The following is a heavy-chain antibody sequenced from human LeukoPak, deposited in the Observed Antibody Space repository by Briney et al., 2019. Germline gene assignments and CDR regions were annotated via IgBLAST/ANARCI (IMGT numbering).Heavy chain of an antibody. CDR1: GITLSNYG. D-gene: IGHD3-10*01. CDR3: AKRGIVIRAVIIIGFHKEAYYFDY. CDR2: ISERGGST. V-gene: IGHV3-23*01. J-gene: IGHJ4*02. Sequence: GGSLTLSCVVSGITLSNYGMSWVRQAPGEGLEWVSGISERGGSTNYADSVKGGFIISRDTSKNTVYLQMNSMRVEDTAVYFCAKRGIVIRAVIIIGFHKEAYYFDYWGQGILVTVSS.